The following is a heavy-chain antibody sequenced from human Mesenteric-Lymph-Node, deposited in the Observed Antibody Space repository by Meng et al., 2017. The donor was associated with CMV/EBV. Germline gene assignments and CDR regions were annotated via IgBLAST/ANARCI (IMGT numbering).Heavy chain of an antibody. CDR1: GFTFSNFW. Sequence: GGSLRLSYAASGFTFSNFWMQWVRQAPGKGLVWVSRINPDGSRVDYAGSVKGRFTISRDNAKNTLYLQMNSLRVEDTAEYYCARGFRDYWGQGTLVTVSS. CDR2: INPDGSRV. J-gene: IGHJ4*02. CDR3: ARGFRDY. V-gene: IGHV3-74*01.